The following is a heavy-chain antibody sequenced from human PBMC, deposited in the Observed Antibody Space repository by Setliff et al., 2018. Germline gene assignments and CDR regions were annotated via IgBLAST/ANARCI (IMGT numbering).Heavy chain of an antibody. V-gene: IGHV4-4*07. J-gene: IGHJ6*02. CDR1: GGSISSYY. D-gene: IGHD6-13*01. CDR2: IYIGGSA. CDR3: ATIAATGRAPDMDV. Sequence: SETLSLTCTVSGGSISSYYWSWIRQPAGKGLEWNGHIYIGGSANYNPSLKSRVTMSIDTSKNQFSLKLTSVTAADTGVYYCATIAATGRAPDMDVWGPGTTVTVSS.